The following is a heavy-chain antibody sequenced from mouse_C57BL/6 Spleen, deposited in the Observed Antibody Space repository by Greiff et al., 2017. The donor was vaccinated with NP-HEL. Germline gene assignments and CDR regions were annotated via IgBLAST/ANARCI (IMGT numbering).Heavy chain of an antibody. J-gene: IGHJ3*01. CDR2: IDPETGGT. CDR3: TRDGYYDPAWFAY. CDR1: GYTFTDYE. V-gene: IGHV1-15*01. Sequence: QVQLKESGAELVRPGASVTLSCKASGYTFTDYEMHWVKQTPVHGLEWIGAIDPETGGTAYNQKFKGKAILTADKSSSTAYMELRSLTSEDSAVYYCTRDGYYDPAWFAYWGQGTLVTVSA. D-gene: IGHD2-3*01.